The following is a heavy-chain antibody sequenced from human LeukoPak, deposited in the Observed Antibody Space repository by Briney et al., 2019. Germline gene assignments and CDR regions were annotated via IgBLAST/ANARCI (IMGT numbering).Heavy chain of an antibody. CDR2: INHSGST. D-gene: IGHD6-13*01. CDR3: ARLRAVTRSSSWLQVRRRFDY. Sequence: PSETLSLTCAVYGGSFSGYDWSWIRQPPGKGLEWIGEINHSGSTNYNPSRKSRVTISVDTSKNQFSLKLRSVTAADTAVYCCARLRAVTRSSSWLQVRRRFDYWGQGTLVTVSS. CDR1: GGSFSGYD. V-gene: IGHV4-34*01. J-gene: IGHJ4*02.